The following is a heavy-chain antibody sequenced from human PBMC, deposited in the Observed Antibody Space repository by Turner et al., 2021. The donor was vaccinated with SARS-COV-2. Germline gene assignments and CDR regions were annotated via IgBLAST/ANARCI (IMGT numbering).Heavy chain of an antibody. CDR1: GFTLSSYS. Sequence: EVQLVASGGGLVKPGGSLRLSCAASGFTLSSYSMNWVRQAPGKGLEWVSSISSSSSYIYYADSVKGRFTISRDNAKNSLYLQLNSLRAEDTAVYYCATIAAAGPDFYYYYGMDVWGQGTTVTVSS. J-gene: IGHJ6*02. CDR2: ISSSSSYI. CDR3: ATIAAAGPDFYYYYGMDV. V-gene: IGHV3-21*01. D-gene: IGHD6-13*01.